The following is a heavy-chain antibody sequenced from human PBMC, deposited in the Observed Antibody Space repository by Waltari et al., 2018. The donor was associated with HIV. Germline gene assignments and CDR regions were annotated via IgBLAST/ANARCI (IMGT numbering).Heavy chain of an antibody. J-gene: IGHJ3*01. CDR3: AKIMWLDGVKNGGFEV. V-gene: IGHV1-2*02. CDR2: VNLNNGDT. CDR1: GYTFNDYP. D-gene: IGHD6-19*01. Sequence: QPQLVQSGAEVKKPGASVKVTCKASGYTFNDYPMHWLRQAPGLAPEWVGSVNLNNGDTSFAEKCEGRVSMNRDMAIRTAYMELRGLRHDDTAVYYCAKIMWLDGVKNGGFEVWGQGTTVTV.